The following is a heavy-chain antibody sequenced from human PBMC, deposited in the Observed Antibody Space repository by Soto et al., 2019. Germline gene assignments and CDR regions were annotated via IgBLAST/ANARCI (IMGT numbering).Heavy chain of an antibody. Sequence: QIQLQQWGAGLLKPSETLSLTCAVYGGSFSGDSWTCIRQPPGKGLEWIGEINPSGSTNYNPSLKSRVTISVDTSKNQFSLKLTSVTAADTAVYYCARDRKEYSSSWYVDWGQGTLVTVSS. CDR2: INPSGST. CDR3: ARDRKEYSSSWYVD. CDR1: GGSFSGDS. J-gene: IGHJ4*02. D-gene: IGHD6-13*01. V-gene: IGHV4-34*01.